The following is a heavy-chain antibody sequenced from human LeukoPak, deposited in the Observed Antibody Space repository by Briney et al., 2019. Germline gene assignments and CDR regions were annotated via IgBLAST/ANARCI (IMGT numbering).Heavy chain of an antibody. CDR1: GGSISSSSHY. Sequence: PSETLSLTCTVSGGSISSSSHYWGWIRQPPGKGLEWIGSMYYSGSTYYNPSLKSRVTISVGTSKNQFSLKLSSVTAADTAVYYCARVGGVTMIVVLIGDGFDIWGQGTMVTVSS. D-gene: IGHD3-22*01. CDR3: ARVGGVTMIVVLIGDGFDI. J-gene: IGHJ3*02. CDR2: MYYSGST. V-gene: IGHV4-39*07.